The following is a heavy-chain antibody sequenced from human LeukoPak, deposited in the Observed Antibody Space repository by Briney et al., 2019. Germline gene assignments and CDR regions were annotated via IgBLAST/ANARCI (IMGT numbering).Heavy chain of an antibody. Sequence: GGSLRLSCAASGFTFSTYWMSWVRQAPGKGLEWVANIKQDGSEKYYVGSVKGRFAISRDNAKNSLYLQMNSLRAEDTAMYYCARDSAGNDYWGQGTLVTVSS. J-gene: IGHJ4*02. CDR1: GFTFSTYW. CDR3: ARDSAGNDY. D-gene: IGHD6-13*01. V-gene: IGHV3-7*01. CDR2: IKQDGSEK.